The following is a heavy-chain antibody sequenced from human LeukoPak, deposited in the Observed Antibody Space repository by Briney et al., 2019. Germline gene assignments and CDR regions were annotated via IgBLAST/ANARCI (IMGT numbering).Heavy chain of an antibody. CDR2: IRYDGSNK. V-gene: IGHV3-30*02. CDR1: GGSFSGYY. CDR3: ARDPYNGNYGDSYYYYMDV. Sequence: PSETLSLTCAVYGGSFSGYYWSWIRQPPGKGLEWVAFIRYDGSNKYYADAVKGRFTISRDNSKNTLYLQMNSLRAEDTAIYYCARDPYNGNYGDSYYYYMDVWGKGTTVTISS. J-gene: IGHJ6*03. D-gene: IGHD1-26*01.